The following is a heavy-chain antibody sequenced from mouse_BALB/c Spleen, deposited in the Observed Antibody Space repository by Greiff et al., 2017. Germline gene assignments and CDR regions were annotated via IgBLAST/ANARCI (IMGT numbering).Heavy chain of an antibody. CDR2: INSNGGST. D-gene: IGHD1-1*01. J-gene: IGHJ3*01. V-gene: IGHV5-6-3*01. CDR3: ARDYGSSPSWFAY. Sequence: EVNVVESGGGLVQPGGSLKLSCAASGFTFSSYGMSWVRQTPDKRLELVATINSNGGSTYYPDSVKGRFTISRDNAKNTLYLQMSSLKSEDTAMYYCARDYGSSPSWFAYWGQGTLVTVSA. CDR1: GFTFSSYG.